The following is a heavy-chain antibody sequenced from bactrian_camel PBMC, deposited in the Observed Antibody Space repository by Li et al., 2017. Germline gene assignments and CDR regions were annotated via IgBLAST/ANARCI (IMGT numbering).Heavy chain of an antibody. V-gene: IGHV3S42*01. CDR3: AAADTIVPHDGKEWIPRPNV. CDR1: GWTYAMYC. D-gene: IGHD2*01. Sequence: DVQLVESGGGSVQAGGSLKLSCASSGWTYAMYCTGWFRQAQGKEREGIAAINRRGTGRGTVSYADSVKGRFTISSDSPKNTLYLQMTDLKIEDTAMYYCAAADTIVPHDGKEWIPRPNVWGQGTQVTVS. J-gene: IGHJ4*01. CDR2: INRRGTGRGTV.